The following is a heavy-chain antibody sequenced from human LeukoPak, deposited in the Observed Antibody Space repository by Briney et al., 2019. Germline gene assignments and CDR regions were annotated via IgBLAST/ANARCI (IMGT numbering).Heavy chain of an antibody. V-gene: IGHV3-33*07. D-gene: IGHD3-22*01. CDR1: GFTFSSYG. CDR3: ARGLRPYYYDSSGYYGVSY. J-gene: IGHJ4*02. Sequence: GGSLRLSCAASGFTFSSYGMYWVRQAPGKGLEWVAVIWYDGSDKYYADSVKGRFTISRDNSKNTLYLQMNSLRAEDTAVYYCARGLRPYYYDSSGYYGVSYWGQGTLVTVSS. CDR2: IWYDGSDK.